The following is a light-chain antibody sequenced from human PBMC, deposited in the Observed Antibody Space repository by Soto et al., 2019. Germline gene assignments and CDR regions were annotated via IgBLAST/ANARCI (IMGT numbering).Light chain of an antibody. J-gene: IGKJ4*02. CDR1: KRVSSKY. Sequence: ELGLTQKTGTVCLSAGEKATVACRASKRVSSKYLAWYQQKPGQAPRLLIYGTSSGTPSRATGIPDRFSCCESGTGFALTIGGPESQDIAVYYCPEYCAAPGTFPGGTKVDI. CDR3: PEYCAAPGT. CDR2: GTSSGTP. V-gene: IGKV3-20*01.